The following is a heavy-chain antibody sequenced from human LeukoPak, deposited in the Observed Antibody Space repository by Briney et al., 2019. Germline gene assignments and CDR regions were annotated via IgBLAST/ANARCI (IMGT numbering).Heavy chain of an antibody. CDR3: AKGSSYFYDSSDYRLDY. CDR2: ITGNGGGT. V-gene: IGHV3-64D*06. J-gene: IGHJ4*02. D-gene: IGHD3-22*01. CDR1: GLTFRSYA. Sequence: GGSLRLSCSASGLTFRSYAMHWVRQAPGKGLECVSGITGNGGGTFYADSVKGRFTISRDNFKNTLYLQMSSLRAEDTAVYYCAKGSSYFYDSSDYRLDYWGEGPLVTVSS.